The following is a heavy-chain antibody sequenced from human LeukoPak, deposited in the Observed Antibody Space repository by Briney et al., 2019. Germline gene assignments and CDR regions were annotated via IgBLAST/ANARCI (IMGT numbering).Heavy chain of an antibody. CDR2: INPSGDST. V-gene: IGHV1-46*01. D-gene: IGHD4-23*01. Sequence: GASVKVSCKTSGYTFTSYYMHWVRQAPGQGLEWMGIINPSGDSTSYAQKFRGRVTMTRDMSTSTIYMELSSLRSEDTAVYYCARAADYGGAIDYWGQGTLVTVSS. CDR1: GYTFTSYY. CDR3: ARAADYGGAIDY. J-gene: IGHJ4*02.